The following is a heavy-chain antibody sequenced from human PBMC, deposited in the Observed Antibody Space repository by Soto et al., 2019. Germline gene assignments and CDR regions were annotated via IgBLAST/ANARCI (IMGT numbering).Heavy chain of an antibody. CDR3: AKGSCSSTSCYRRTYFDY. D-gene: IGHD2-2*01. J-gene: IGHJ4*02. CDR1: GFTFSTYA. CDR2: ISAGGGST. Sequence: GESLKISCAASGFTFSTYAMSWVRQAPGKGLEWVSGISAGGGSTYHADSVKGRFTISRDNSKNTLYLQMNSLRAEDTALYYCAKGSCSSTSCYRRTYFDYWGQGTLVTVSS. V-gene: IGHV3-23*01.